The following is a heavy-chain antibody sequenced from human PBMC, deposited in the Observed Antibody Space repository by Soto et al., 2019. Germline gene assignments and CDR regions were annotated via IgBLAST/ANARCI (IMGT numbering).Heavy chain of an antibody. CDR2: VFDIGST. CDR3: ARDRRRYSLLYSFDY. J-gene: IGHJ4*02. V-gene: IGHV4-59*13. Sequence: PSETLSLTCTVSGVSITRYYWNWIRQPPGKGLEWIGYVFDIGSTNYNPSLKSRVTISVDTSKNQFSLELTSVTAADTAVYYCARDRRRYSLLYSFDYWGQGTLVTVSS. CDR1: GVSITRYY. D-gene: IGHD6-13*01.